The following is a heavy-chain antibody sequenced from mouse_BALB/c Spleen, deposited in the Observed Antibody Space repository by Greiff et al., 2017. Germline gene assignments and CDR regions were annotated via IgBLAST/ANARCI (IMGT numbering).Heavy chain of an antibody. CDR2: ISYDGSN. CDR3: ARIIMYYFDY. V-gene: IGHV3-6*02. CDR1: GYSITSGYY. J-gene: IGHJ2*01. Sequence: VQLKESGPGLVKPSQSLSLTCSVTGYSITSGYYWNWIRQFPGNKLEWMGYISYDGSNNYNPSLKNRISITRDTSKNQFFLKLNSVTTEDTATYYCARIIMYYFDYWGQGTTLTVSS.